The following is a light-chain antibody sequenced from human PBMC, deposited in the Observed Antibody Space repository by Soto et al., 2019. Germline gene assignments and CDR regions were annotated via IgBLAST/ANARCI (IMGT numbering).Light chain of an antibody. Sequence: VMTQSPGTLSLSPGERATLSCRASQSVSSSYLAWYQQKPGQAPRLLIYGASSRATGIPDRFSGSGSGTDFTLTISRLEPEDFAVYYCQQYGSSPPFTFGPGTKVDIK. CDR3: QQYGSSPPFT. V-gene: IGKV3-20*01. CDR2: GAS. J-gene: IGKJ3*01. CDR1: QSVSSSY.